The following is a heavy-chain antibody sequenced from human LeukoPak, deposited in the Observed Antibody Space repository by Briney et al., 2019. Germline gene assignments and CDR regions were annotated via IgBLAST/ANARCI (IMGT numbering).Heavy chain of an antibody. Sequence: ASVKVSCKASGYTFTSYAMHWVRQAPGQRLEWMGWINAGNGNTKYSQKFQGRVTITRDTSASTAYMELSSLRSEDTAVYYCARDLRYYDSSGYYLDYWSQGTLVTVSS. CDR2: INAGNGNT. J-gene: IGHJ4*02. D-gene: IGHD3-22*01. V-gene: IGHV1-3*01. CDR3: ARDLRYYDSSGYYLDY. CDR1: GYTFTSYA.